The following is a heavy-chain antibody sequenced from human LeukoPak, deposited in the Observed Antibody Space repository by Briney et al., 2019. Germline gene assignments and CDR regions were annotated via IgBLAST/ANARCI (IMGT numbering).Heavy chain of an antibody. CDR2: IYTSGST. CDR1: GGSISSYY. D-gene: IGHD4-17*01. CDR3: AREKGDYRDYYNYYYYMDV. V-gene: IGHV4-4*07. Sequence: SETLSLTCTVSGGSISSYYWSWIRQPAGKGLEWIGRIYTSGSTNYNPSLKSRVTMSVDTSKNQFSLKLSSVTAADTAVYYCAREKGDYRDYYNYYYYMDVWGKGTTVTISS. J-gene: IGHJ6*03.